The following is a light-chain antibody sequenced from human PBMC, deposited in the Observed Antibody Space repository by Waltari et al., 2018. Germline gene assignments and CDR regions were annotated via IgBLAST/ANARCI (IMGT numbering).Light chain of an antibody. CDR2: TAN. Sequence: QSVLTQPPSASGTPGQRVTISCSGSSSNIGSDTVNWFQHLPGTAPNLLIYTANHRPSGVPERFSGAKSGTSASLAISGLQSEDEADYYCATWDDTLHGCWVFGGGTKLTVL. V-gene: IGLV1-44*01. J-gene: IGLJ3*02. CDR3: ATWDDTLHGCWV. CDR1: SSNIGSDT.